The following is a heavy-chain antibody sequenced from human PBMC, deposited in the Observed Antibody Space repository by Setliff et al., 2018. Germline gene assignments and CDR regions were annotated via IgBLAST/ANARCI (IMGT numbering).Heavy chain of an antibody. CDR2: INPNSGGT. CDR1: GYTFTGYY. CDR3: ARDNIGYITGIPYYYYYYMDV. V-gene: IGHV1-2*04. Sequence: ASVKVSCKASGYTFTGYYMHWVRQAPGQGLEWMGWINPNSGGTNYAQKFQGWVTMTRDTSISTAYMELGRLRSDDTAVYYCARDNIGYITGIPYYYYYYMDVWGKGTTVTVSS. J-gene: IGHJ6*03. D-gene: IGHD1-20*01.